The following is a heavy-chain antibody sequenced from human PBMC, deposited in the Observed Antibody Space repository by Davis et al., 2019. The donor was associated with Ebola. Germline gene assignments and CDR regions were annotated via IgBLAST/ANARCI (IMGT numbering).Heavy chain of an antibody. D-gene: IGHD4-17*01. CDR3: ARHDYGDSHFDY. CDR2: ISGSGGST. J-gene: IGHJ4*02. CDR1: GFTFSSYA. Sequence: GESLKISCSPSGFTFSSYAMSWVLQAPGKGLEWVSAISGSGGSTYYADSVKGRFTISRDNSKNTLYLQMNSLRADDTAVYYCARHDYGDSHFDYWGQGTLVTVSS. V-gene: IGHV3-23*01.